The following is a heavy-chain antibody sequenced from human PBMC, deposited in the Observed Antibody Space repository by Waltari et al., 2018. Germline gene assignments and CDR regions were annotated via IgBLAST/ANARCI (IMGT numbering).Heavy chain of an antibody. V-gene: IGHV3-49*05. Sequence: EVQLVESGGGLVKPGRSLRLSCTASGFTFGDYAMSWFRQAPGKGRERGGFIRSKAHGGTTEYAAAVKGRFTISRDDSKSIVYLQMNSLKTADTAVYYCTREQQWLVRGDYYYYMDVWGKGTTVTVSS. J-gene: IGHJ6*03. CDR1: GFTFGDYA. CDR3: TREQQWLVRGDYYYYMDV. D-gene: IGHD6-19*01. CDR2: IRSKAHGGTT.